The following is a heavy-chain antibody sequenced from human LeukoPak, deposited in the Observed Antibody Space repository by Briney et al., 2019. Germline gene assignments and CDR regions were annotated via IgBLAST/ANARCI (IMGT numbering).Heavy chain of an antibody. D-gene: IGHD3-10*01. V-gene: IGHV1-69*08. J-gene: IGHJ3*02. CDR3: ARSGRSSLEVAFDI. CDR2: IIPIFGTA. Sequence: GASVKVSCKASGDTFSSYTISWVRQAPGQGLEWMGRIIPIFGTANYAQKFQGRVTITADKSTSTAYMELSSLRSEDTAVYYCARSGRSSLEVAFDIWGQGTMVTVSS. CDR1: GDTFSSYT.